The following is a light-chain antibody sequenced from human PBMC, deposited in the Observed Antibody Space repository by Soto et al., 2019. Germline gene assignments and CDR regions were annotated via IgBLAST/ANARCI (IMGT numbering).Light chain of an antibody. J-gene: IGKJ4*01. Sequence: ELVLTQSPGTLSLSPGERATLSCRASQSVSNNYLAWYQQNPGQAPRLLIYGASSRATGIPDRFSGSGSGTDFTLTISRLEPEDFAVYYCQQYGSSPPVTFCGGTRVEIK. CDR2: GAS. CDR3: QQYGSSPPVT. CDR1: QSVSNNY. V-gene: IGKV3-20*01.